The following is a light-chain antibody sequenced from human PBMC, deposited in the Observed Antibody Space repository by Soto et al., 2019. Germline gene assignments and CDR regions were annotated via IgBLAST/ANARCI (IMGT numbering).Light chain of an antibody. J-gene: IGLJ2*01. CDR2: DVS. V-gene: IGLV2-14*01. Sequence: QSALTQPASVSGSPGQSITISCTGTSSDVGGYNHVSWYQQHPGKAPKLMIYDVSNRPSGVSNRFSGSKSGNTASLTISGLQAEDEADYYCSSCTISRTYVIFGGGTKLTVL. CDR1: SSDVGGYNH. CDR3: SSCTISRTYVI.